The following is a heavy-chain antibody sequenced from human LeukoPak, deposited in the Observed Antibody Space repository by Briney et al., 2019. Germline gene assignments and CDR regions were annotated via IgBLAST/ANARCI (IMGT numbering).Heavy chain of an antibody. Sequence: QAGGSLRLSCAASGFTFSRYAMSWVRQAPGKGLEWVSGISGSGGRTYYADSVKGRFTISRDNSKNTLYLQMNSLRAEDTAVYYCAKAAQHGYSYGFLNYYMDVWGKGTTVTVSS. D-gene: IGHD5-18*01. J-gene: IGHJ6*03. CDR2: ISGSGGRT. V-gene: IGHV3-23*01. CDR3: AKAAQHGYSYGFLNYYMDV. CDR1: GFTFSRYA.